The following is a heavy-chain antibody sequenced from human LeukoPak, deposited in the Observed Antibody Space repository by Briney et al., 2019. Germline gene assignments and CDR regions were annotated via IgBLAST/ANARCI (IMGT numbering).Heavy chain of an antibody. CDR3: ARVRTGEGWFDP. D-gene: IGHD7-27*01. V-gene: IGHV1-8*01. CDR2: MNPNSGNT. J-gene: IGHJ5*02. CDR1: GYTFTSYD. Sequence: ASVKVSCKASGYTFTSYDINWVRQAPGQGLEWMGWMNPNSGNTSYAQKFQGRVTMTRNTSISTAYMELSSLRSEDTAVYYCARVRTGEGWFDPWGQGTLVTVSS.